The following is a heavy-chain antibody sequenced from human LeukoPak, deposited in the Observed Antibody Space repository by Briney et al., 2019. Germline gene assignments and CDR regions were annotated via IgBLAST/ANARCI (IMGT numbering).Heavy chain of an antibody. V-gene: IGHV1-69*05. CDR1: GGTFSSYA. J-gene: IGHJ3*02. CDR3: ARVSTGITGTPGAFDI. Sequence: SVKASCKASGGTFSSYAISWVRQAPGQGLEWMGGIIPIFGTANYAQKFQGRVTITTDESTSTAYMELSSLRSEDTAVYYCARVSTGITGTPGAFDIWGQGTMVTVSS. D-gene: IGHD1-20*01. CDR2: IIPIFGTA.